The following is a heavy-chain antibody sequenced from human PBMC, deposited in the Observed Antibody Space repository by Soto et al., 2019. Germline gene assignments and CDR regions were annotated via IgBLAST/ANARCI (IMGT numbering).Heavy chain of an antibody. CDR2: MNPNSGNT. D-gene: IGHD3-3*01. Sequence: QVQLVQSGAEVQKPGASVKVSCKASGYTFTSYDINWVRQATGQGLEWMGWMNPNSGNTGYAQQYQGRVTMTRNTSISTAYMELSSLRSEDTAVYYCARVGITIFGVVIIRGGWFDPWGQGTLVTASS. V-gene: IGHV1-8*01. CDR3: ARVGITIFGVVIIRGGWFDP. CDR1: GYTFTSYD. J-gene: IGHJ5*02.